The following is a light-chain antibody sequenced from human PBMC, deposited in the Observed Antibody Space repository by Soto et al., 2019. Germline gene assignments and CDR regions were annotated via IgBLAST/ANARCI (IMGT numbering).Light chain of an antibody. J-gene: IGKJ4*01. V-gene: IGKV4-1*01. CDR1: QSVLYSSNNNNY. CDR2: WAS. Sequence: DIVMTQSPDSLAVSLGERATINCKSSQSVLYSSNNNNYLAWYQQKPGQPPQLLIYWASTRESGVPDRFSGSGSGTDFTLAISSLQAEAVAVYYCQQYYNAPLTFGGGTRVEIK. CDR3: QQYYNAPLT.